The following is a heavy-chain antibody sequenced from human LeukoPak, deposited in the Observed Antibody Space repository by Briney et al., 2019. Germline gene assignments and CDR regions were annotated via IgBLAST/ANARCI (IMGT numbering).Heavy chain of an antibody. J-gene: IGHJ4*02. CDR1: GFTFSSYA. CDR2: ISGSGGST. D-gene: IGHD3-10*01. Sequence: PGGSLRLSCAASGFTFSSYAMSWVRQAPGKGLEWVSGISGSGGSTYYADSVKGRFTISRDNSKNTLSLQMNSLRAEDTAVYYCARDLRGTFDYWGQGTLVTVSS. CDR3: ARDLRGTFDY. V-gene: IGHV3-23*01.